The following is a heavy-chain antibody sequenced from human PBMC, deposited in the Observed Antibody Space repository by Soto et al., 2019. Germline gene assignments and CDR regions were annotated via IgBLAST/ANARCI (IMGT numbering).Heavy chain of an antibody. J-gene: IGHJ1*01. CDR2: INPNSGGT. D-gene: IGHD3-22*01. V-gene: IGHV1-2*02. Sequence: ASVKVSCKASGYTFTGYYMHWVRQAPGQGLEWMGWINPNSGGTNYAQKFQGRVTMTRDTSISTAYMELSRLRSDDTAVYYCARDDDGGYYSVDEYFQQWGQGTLVTVSS. CDR1: GYTFTGYY. CDR3: ARDDDGGYYSVDEYFQQ.